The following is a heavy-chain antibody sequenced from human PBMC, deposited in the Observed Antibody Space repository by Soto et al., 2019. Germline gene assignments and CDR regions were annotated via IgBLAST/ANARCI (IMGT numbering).Heavy chain of an antibody. CDR1: GFTFSSWT. Sequence: EVQLAESGGGLVKPGGSLTLSCTVSGFTFSSWTMNWVRQAPGKGLEWVSSISTSSTYIYYADSVKGRFTISRDNAKDSLYMNMNNLRADDPAVYYCAKGGTHFDYWGQGTLLTVSS. CDR2: ISTSSTYI. CDR3: AKGGTHFDY. V-gene: IGHV3-21*02. J-gene: IGHJ4*02. D-gene: IGHD1-1*01.